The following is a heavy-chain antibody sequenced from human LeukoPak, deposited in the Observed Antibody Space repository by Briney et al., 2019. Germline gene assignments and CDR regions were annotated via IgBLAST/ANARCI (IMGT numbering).Heavy chain of an antibody. CDR2: IYYSGST. Sequence: SETLSLTCTVSGGSISSSSYYWGWIRQPPGKGLEWIGSIYYSGSTYYNPSLKGRVTISVDTSKNQFSLKLSSVTAADTAVYYCARDPGGYYDSSGYYYDYWGQGTLVTVSS. J-gene: IGHJ4*02. CDR3: ARDPGGYYDSSGYYYDY. CDR1: GGSISSSSYY. V-gene: IGHV4-39*07. D-gene: IGHD3-22*01.